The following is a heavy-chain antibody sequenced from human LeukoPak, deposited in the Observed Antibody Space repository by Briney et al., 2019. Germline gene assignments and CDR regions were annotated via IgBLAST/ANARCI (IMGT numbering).Heavy chain of an antibody. V-gene: IGHV3-13*01. CDR3: AGGSTTVAFEI. Sequence: PGGSLRLSCAASGFTFSNNDMHWVRQGPGKGLEWVSAIDTSGDTYYPGSVKGRFTISRENAKNILYLQMNSLRVGDTAVYYCAGGSTTVAFEIWGQGTMVSVSS. CDR1: GFTFSNND. J-gene: IGHJ3*02. CDR2: IDTSGDT. D-gene: IGHD1-26*01.